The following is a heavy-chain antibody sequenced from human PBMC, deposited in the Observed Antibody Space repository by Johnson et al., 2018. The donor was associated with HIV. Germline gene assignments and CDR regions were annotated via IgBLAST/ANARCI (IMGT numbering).Heavy chain of an antibody. Sequence: VQLVESGGGLVQPGRSLRLSCAASGFTFDDYAMHWVRQVPGKGLEWVSGISWNSGSIGYADSVKGRFTISRDNAKNSLYLQMNSLRAEDTALDYCAKDMGSSWYDPWDAFDIWGQGTMVTVSS. J-gene: IGHJ3*02. D-gene: IGHD6-13*01. CDR3: AKDMGSSWYDPWDAFDI. CDR2: ISWNSGSI. CDR1: GFTFDDYA. V-gene: IGHV3-9*01.